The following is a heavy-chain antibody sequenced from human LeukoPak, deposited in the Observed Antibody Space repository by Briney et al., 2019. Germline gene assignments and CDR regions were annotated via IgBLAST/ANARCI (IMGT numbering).Heavy chain of an antibody. CDR2: IYYSGST. Sequence: SETLSLTCTVSGGSISSYYWSWIRQPPGKGLEWIGSIYYSGSTIYNPSLKSRVIITIDKSKNQFSLNLSSVTAADTAVYYCVRIRGAGANFYYYYMDVWGKGTTVTVSS. CDR1: GGSISSYY. J-gene: IGHJ6*03. CDR3: VRIRGAGANFYYYYMDV. V-gene: IGHV4-59*12.